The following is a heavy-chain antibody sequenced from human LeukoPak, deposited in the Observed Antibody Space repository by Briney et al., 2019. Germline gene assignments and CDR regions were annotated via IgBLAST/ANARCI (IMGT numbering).Heavy chain of an antibody. V-gene: IGHV3-21*04. D-gene: IGHD3-10*01. CDR2: ISSSSIYI. J-gene: IGHJ4*02. CDR3: AKTRGSGPFDY. CDR1: GFTFSTYS. Sequence: GGSLRLSCAASGFTFSTYSMNWVRQAPGKGLEWVSSISSSSIYIYYADSVKGRFTISRDNAKNSLYLQMNNLRAEDTAVYYCAKTRGSGPFDYWGQGTLVTVSS.